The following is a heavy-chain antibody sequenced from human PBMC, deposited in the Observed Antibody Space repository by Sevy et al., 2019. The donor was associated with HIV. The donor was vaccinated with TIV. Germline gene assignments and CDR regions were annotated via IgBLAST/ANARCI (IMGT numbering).Heavy chain of an antibody. CDR3: GGPNTGETLGHAFDV. CDR1: GGSISSSSYY. Sequence: SETLSLTCTVSGGSISSSSYYWAWIRQPPGKGLEWIGSVYYTGSTYYKPSLKSRVTISADRSKNQFSLKLSSVTAAETAVYYRGGPNTGETLGHAFDVWGHGTMVTVSS. CDR2: VYYTGST. V-gene: IGHV4-39*01. J-gene: IGHJ3*01. D-gene: IGHD3-16*01.